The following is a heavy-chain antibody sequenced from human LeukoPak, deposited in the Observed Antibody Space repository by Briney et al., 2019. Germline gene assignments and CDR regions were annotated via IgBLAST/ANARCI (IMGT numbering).Heavy chain of an antibody. J-gene: IGHJ4*02. CDR3: ASASSHRTAAGGDY. D-gene: IGHD6-13*01. Sequence: GGSLRLSCAASGFTFSTYWMHWVRQAPGKGLVWVSRINGDGGSRNYADSVKGRFTISRDNAKDTLYLQMSSLRVEDTAVYYCASASSHRTAAGGDYWGQGTLVTVST. CDR1: GFTFSTYW. CDR2: INGDGGSR. V-gene: IGHV3-74*01.